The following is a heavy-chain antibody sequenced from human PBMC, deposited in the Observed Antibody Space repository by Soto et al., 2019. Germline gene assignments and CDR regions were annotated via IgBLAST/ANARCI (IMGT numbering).Heavy chain of an antibody. Sequence: EVQLLESGGGLVQPGGSLRLSCAASGFTFSNYAMSWVRQAPGKGLEWVSGISGSGGNTYYADSVKGRFTISSDTSNNRQYLQMNRLGAEDTAVYYCAKGPGADFADYCASWGQGTLVTVSS. J-gene: IGHJ4*02. D-gene: IGHD1-26*01. CDR3: AKGPGADFADYCAS. CDR2: ISGSGGNT. CDR1: GFTFSNYA. V-gene: IGHV3-23*01.